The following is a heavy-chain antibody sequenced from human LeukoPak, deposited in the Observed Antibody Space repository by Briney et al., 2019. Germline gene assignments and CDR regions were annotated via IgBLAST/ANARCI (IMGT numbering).Heavy chain of an antibody. Sequence: GGTLRLSCAASGFTFSSYWMNWVRQAPGKGLEWVANTKQDGSEKYYVGSVKGRFTISRDNAKNSLYLQMNSLRAEDTAVYYCARDRVDYGYCSGGSCYTTFDYWGQGTLVTVSS. CDR2: TKQDGSEK. D-gene: IGHD2-15*01. J-gene: IGHJ4*02. CDR3: ARDRVDYGYCSGGSCYTTFDY. CDR1: GFTFSSYW. V-gene: IGHV3-7*01.